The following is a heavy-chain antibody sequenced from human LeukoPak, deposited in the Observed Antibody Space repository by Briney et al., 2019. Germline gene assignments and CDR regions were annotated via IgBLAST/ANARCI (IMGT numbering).Heavy chain of an antibody. J-gene: IGHJ5*02. Sequence: SETLSLTCTVSGGSISTSNYYWGWIRQPPGKGLEWIGNIFYSGSTYYSPSLKSRVTISVDTSKNQFSLKMSSVTAADTAVYYCARNHGSGRGEWFDPWGQGTLVTVSS. CDR2: IFYSGST. CDR3: ARNHGSGRGEWFDP. V-gene: IGHV4-39*07. CDR1: GGSISTSNYY. D-gene: IGHD3-10*01.